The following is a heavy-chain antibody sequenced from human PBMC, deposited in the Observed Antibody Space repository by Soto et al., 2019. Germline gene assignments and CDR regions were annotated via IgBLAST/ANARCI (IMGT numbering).Heavy chain of an antibody. CDR2: IAVNADTI. D-gene: IGHD2-21*02. CDR3: ARVGRSDSWVIWFDS. Sequence: EVHLLESGGGLVQPGGSLRLSCAVSGFTFSSYAMTWLRQTPGKGLEWVSSIAVNADTIHYADSVKGRFTISRDNSNSTLFLQMNSLRAEDTAVYHWARVGRSDSWVIWFDSWGQGTRVTVSS. V-gene: IGHV3-23*01. J-gene: IGHJ5*01. CDR1: GFTFSSYA.